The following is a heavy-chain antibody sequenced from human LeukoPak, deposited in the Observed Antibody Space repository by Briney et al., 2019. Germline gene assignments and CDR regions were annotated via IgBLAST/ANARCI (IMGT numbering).Heavy chain of an antibody. V-gene: IGHV4-59*01. D-gene: IGHD3-22*01. CDR1: GGSISSYY. CDR2: IYYSGST. CDR3: ARYKYYDSSGYDY. J-gene: IGHJ4*02. Sequence: SETLSLTCTVSGGSISSYYWSWIRQPPGKGLEWIGYIYYSGSTNYNPSLKSRVTISVDTSKNQFSLKLSSVTAADTAVYYCARYKYYDSSGYDYRGQGTLVTVSS.